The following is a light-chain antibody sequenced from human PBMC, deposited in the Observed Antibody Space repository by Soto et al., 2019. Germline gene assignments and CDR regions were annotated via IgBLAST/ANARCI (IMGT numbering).Light chain of an antibody. CDR3: ATWDYSLSAGV. CDR2: DNN. V-gene: IGLV1-51*01. CDR1: SSNIGSNY. Sequence: QSVLTQPPSVSAAPGQKVTISCSGSSSNIGSNYVSWYQQLPGTAPKLLIYDNNERPSGIPDRFSGSKSGTSATLGITGLQRSDEADYYCATWDYSLSAGVFGGGTKLTVL. J-gene: IGLJ2*01.